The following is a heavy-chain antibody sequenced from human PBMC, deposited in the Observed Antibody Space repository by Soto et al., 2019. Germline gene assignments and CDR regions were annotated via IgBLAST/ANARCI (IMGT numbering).Heavy chain of an antibody. CDR2: IYYSGSA. J-gene: IGHJ4*02. CDR1: GGSISSGDYY. Sequence: PSETLSLTCTVSGGSISSGDYYWSWIRQPPGKGLEWIGYIYYSGSAYYNPSLKSRVTISVDTSKNQFSLKLSSVTAADTAVYYCARSEYYYDSSGYYPVYFDYWGQGTLVTVSS. CDR3: ARSEYYYDSSGYYPVYFDY. D-gene: IGHD3-22*01. V-gene: IGHV4-30-4*01.